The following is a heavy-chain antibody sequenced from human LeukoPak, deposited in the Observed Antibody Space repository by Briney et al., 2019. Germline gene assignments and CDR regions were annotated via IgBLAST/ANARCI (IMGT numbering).Heavy chain of an antibody. CDR1: GYTFTGYY. D-gene: IGHD3-22*01. CDR3: ARGDYYDSSGYPPFGP. CDR2: INPNSGGT. Sequence: ASVKVSCKASGYTFTGYYMHWVRQAPGQGLEWMGWINPNSGGTNYAQKFQGRVTMTRDTSISTAYMELSRLRSDDTAVYYCARGDYYDSSGYPPFGPWGQGTLVTVSS. J-gene: IGHJ5*02. V-gene: IGHV1-2*02.